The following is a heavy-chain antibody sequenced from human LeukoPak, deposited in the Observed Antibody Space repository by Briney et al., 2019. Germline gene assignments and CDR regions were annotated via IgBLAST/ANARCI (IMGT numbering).Heavy chain of an antibody. CDR2: IAFDGNKK. Sequence: GRSLRLFCAASGFTFSRYAMHWLRQAPGKWPEWVAVIAFDGNKKYYADSVKGRFTISRDNSRNTLFLQMNSLRAGDTAVYFCARDDSDVDMAAAIYREGDYFDSWGQGTLVTVSS. V-gene: IGHV3-30*04. CDR1: GFTFSRYA. D-gene: IGHD5-12*01. CDR3: ARDDSDVDMAAAIYREGDYFDS. J-gene: IGHJ4*02.